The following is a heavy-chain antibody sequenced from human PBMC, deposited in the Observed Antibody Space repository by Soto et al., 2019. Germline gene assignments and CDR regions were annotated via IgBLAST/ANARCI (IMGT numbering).Heavy chain of an antibody. CDR1: GYTFTSYG. J-gene: IGHJ5*02. CDR2: ISAYNGNT. Sequence: ASVKVSCKASGYTFTSYGISWVRQAPGQGLEWMGWISAYNGNTNYAQKLQGRVTMTTDTSTSTAYMELRSLRSDDTAVYYCARGNYEIFGVVIDWFDPWGQGTLVTVSS. CDR3: ARGNYEIFGVVIDWFDP. V-gene: IGHV1-18*01. D-gene: IGHD3-3*01.